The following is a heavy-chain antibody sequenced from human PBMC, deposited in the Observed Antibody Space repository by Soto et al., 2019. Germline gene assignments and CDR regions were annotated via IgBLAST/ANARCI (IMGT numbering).Heavy chain of an antibody. V-gene: IGHV1-69*13. CDR3: ARDNRRGWLELRQWFDP. CDR1: GGTFSSYA. J-gene: IGHJ5*02. Sequence: SVKVSCKASGGTFSSYAISWLRQAPGQGLEWMGGIIPIFGTANYAQKFQGRVTITADESTSTAYMELSSLRSEDTAVYYCARDNRRGWLELRQWFDPWGQGTLVTVSS. CDR2: IIPIFGTA. D-gene: IGHD1-7*01.